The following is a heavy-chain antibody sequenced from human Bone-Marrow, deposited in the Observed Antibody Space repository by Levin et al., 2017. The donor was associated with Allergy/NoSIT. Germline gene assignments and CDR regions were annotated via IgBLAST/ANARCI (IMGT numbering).Heavy chain of an antibody. CDR3: AKGEMLSEYDRPDYFDY. D-gene: IGHD5-24*01. CDR1: KFTFSSYA. V-gene: IGHV3-23*01. Sequence: GGSLRLSCAASKFTFSSYAMNWVRQAPGKGLEWVSGMSGSNGNTYYADSVKGRFTISRDNFENTLYLQMHSLRAEDTAISYCAKGEMLSEYDRPDYFDYWGQGVLVTVAS. CDR2: MSGSNGNT. J-gene: IGHJ4*02.